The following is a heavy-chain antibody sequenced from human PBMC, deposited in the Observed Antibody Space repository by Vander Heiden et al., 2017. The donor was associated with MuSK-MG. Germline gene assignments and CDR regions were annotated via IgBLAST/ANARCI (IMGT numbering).Heavy chain of an antibody. CDR2: INPSGGST. CDR1: GYTFTSYY. CDR3: ARHPIGYSSSSPWFDP. J-gene: IGHJ5*02. V-gene: IGHV1-46*01. D-gene: IGHD6-13*01. Sequence: QVQLVQSGAEVKKPGASVKVSCKASGYTFTSYYMHWVRQAPGQGLEWMGIINPSGGSTSYAQKFQGRFTMTRDTSTSTVYMELSSLRSEDTAVYYCARHPIGYSSSSPWFDPWGQGTLVTVSS.